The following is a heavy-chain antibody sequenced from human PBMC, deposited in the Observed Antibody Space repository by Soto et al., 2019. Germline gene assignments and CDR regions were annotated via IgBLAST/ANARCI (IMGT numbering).Heavy chain of an antibody. CDR1: GGTFSSYA. Sequence: QVQLVQSGAEVKKPGSSVKVSCKASGGTFSSYAISWVRQAPGQGLEWMGGIIPIFGTENYAQKFQGRVTITADEATSTAYMELSSLRSEDTAVYYCARTICGVANYYYYGMDVWGQGTTVTVSS. CDR2: IIPIFGTE. CDR3: ARTICGVANYYYYGMDV. V-gene: IGHV1-69*01. J-gene: IGHJ6*02. D-gene: IGHD3-3*01.